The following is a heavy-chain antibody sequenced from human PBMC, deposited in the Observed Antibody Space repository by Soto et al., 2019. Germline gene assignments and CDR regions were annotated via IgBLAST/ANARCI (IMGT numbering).Heavy chain of an antibody. V-gene: IGHV3-33*01. J-gene: IGHJ4*02. Sequence: QVQMVESGGGVVQPGRSLRLSCAASGFSFENYGMHWVRQAPGRGLEWVAIIWYDGSLQYYAAAVKGRFTISRDNARNSLYLQMNSLRPEDTALYYCARDTDSDTWNDPFDYWGQGALVIVS. D-gene: IGHD1-1*01. CDR1: GFSFENYG. CDR3: ARDTDSDTWNDPFDY. CDR2: IWYDGSLQ.